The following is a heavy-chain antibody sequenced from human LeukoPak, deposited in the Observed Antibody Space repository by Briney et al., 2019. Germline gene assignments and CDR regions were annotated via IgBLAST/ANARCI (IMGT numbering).Heavy chain of an antibody. Sequence: GGSLRLSCAASGFTFSSHAMSWVRQAPGKGLEWVSAISGSGDSTYYADSVKGRFTISRDNSKNTVYLQMNSLRVEDTAVYYCAKNGGMTTVITAGYWGQGTLVTVSS. CDR3: AKNGGMTTVITAGY. J-gene: IGHJ4*02. V-gene: IGHV3-23*01. CDR2: ISGSGDST. D-gene: IGHD4-23*01. CDR1: GFTFSSHA.